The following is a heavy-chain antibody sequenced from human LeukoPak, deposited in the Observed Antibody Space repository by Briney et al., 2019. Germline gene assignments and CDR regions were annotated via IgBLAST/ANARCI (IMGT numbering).Heavy chain of an antibody. Sequence: ASVKVSCKVSGYTLTELSMHWVRQAPGKGLEWMGGFDPEDGETIYAQKFQGRVTMTEDTSTDTAYMELSSLRSEDTAVYYCATATKTYDSSGYFFDYWGQGTLVTVPS. D-gene: IGHD3-22*01. CDR3: ATATKTYDSSGYFFDY. CDR1: GYTLTELS. V-gene: IGHV1-24*01. CDR2: FDPEDGET. J-gene: IGHJ4*02.